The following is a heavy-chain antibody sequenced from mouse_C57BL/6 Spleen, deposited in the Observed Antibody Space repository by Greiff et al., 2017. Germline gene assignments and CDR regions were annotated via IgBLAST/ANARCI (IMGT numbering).Heavy chain of an antibody. CDR3: ATNYFDY. J-gene: IGHJ2*01. Sequence: QVQLQQPGAELVKPGASVKLSCKASGYTFTSYWMQWVKQRPGQGLEWIGEIDPSDSYTNSNQKFKGKATLTVDTSSSTAYLPLSSLTSEDSAVYFYATNYFDYWGQGTTLTVSS. V-gene: IGHV1-50*01. CDR2: IDPSDSYT. CDR1: GYTFTSYW.